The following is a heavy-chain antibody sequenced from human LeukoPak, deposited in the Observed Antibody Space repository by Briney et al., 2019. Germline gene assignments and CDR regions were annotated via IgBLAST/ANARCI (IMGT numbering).Heavy chain of an antibody. CDR2: ISAYNGNT. J-gene: IGHJ4*02. CDR1: GYTFTSYG. V-gene: IGHV1-18*01. Sequence: ASVKVSCKASGYTFTSYGISWVRQAPGQGLEWMGWISAYNGNTNYAQKLQGRVTMTTDTSTNTAYMELRSLRSDDTAVYYCARLYGDYRSALLPSPYFDYWGQGTLVTVSS. CDR3: ARLYGDYRSALLPSPYFDY. D-gene: IGHD4-17*01.